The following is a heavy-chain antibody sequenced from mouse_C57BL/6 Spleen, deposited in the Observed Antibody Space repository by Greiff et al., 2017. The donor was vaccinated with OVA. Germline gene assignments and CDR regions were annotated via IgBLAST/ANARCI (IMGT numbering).Heavy chain of an antibody. CDR2: IDPNSGGT. J-gene: IGHJ4*01. Sequence: QVHVKQPGAELVKPGASVKLSCKASGYTFTSYWMHWVKQRPGRGLEWIGRIDPNSGGTKYNEKFKSKATLTVAKPSSTAYMQLSSLTYEDSAVYYCARVGGYYCCSYDYYAMDYRGKGTSVTASS. CDR3: ARVGGYYCCSYDYYAMDY. V-gene: IGHV1-72*01. CDR1: GYTFTSYW. D-gene: IGHD1-1*01.